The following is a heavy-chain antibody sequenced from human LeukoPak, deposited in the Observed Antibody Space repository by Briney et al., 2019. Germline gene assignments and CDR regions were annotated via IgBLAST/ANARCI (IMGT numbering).Heavy chain of an antibody. J-gene: IGHJ4*02. D-gene: IGHD2-15*01. Sequence: GASVKVSCKVSGYTLTELSMHWVRQAPGQGLEWMGWINPNSGGTNYAQKFQGRVTMTRDTSISTAYMELSRLRSDDTAVYYCARSWRYCSGGSCYPIDYWGQGTQVTVSS. CDR3: ARSWRYCSGGSCYPIDY. CDR1: GYTLTELS. CDR2: INPNSGGT. V-gene: IGHV1-2*02.